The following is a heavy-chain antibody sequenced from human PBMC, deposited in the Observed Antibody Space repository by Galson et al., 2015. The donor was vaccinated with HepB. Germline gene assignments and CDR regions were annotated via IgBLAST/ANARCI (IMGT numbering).Heavy chain of an antibody. Sequence: SVKVSCKASGYTFISYGISWVRQAPGQGLEWMGWISVYNGNTNYAQKLQGRVTMTTDTSTSTAYMELRSLRSDDTAMYYCARDLGDILTGPSYFDSWGQGTLVTVSS. CDR2: ISVYNGNT. CDR3: ARDLGDILTGPSYFDS. V-gene: IGHV1-18*01. CDR1: GYTFISYG. D-gene: IGHD3-9*01. J-gene: IGHJ4*02.